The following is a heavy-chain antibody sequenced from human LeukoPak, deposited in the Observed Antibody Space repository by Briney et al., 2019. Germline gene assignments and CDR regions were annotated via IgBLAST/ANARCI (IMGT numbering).Heavy chain of an antibody. J-gene: IGHJ4*02. CDR3: ARARNKVAAAGKRYYFDY. Sequence: SETLSLTCSVSGYAISSGYFWGWIRQPPGKGLEWIGTIYHSGSTNYNPSLKTRVTISVDKSKNQFSLKLSSVTAADTAVYYCARARNKVAAAGKRYYFDYWGQGTLVTVSS. CDR1: GYAISSGYF. D-gene: IGHD6-13*01. V-gene: IGHV4-38-2*02. CDR2: IYHSGST.